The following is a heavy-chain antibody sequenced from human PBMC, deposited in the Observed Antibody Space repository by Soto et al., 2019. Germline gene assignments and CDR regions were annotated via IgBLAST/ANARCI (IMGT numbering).Heavy chain of an antibody. J-gene: IGHJ3*02. V-gene: IGHV1-8*01. Sequence: QVQLVQSGAEVKKPGASVKVSCKASGYTFTSYDINWVRQAPGQGLEWMGWITPNSGNTGYAQQFLGRVTMTRNTSIRTAYMELGSLRSEDTAVYYCARVYSAAWDLTGNGAFDICGQGTMVTVSS. CDR2: ITPNSGNT. CDR3: ARVYSAAWDLTGNGAFDI. CDR1: GYTFTSYD. D-gene: IGHD3-9*01.